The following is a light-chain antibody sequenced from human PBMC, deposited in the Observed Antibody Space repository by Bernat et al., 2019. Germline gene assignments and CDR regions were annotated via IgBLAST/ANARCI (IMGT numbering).Light chain of an antibody. Sequence: EIVLTQSPGTLSLSPGERATLSCRASQSVSSSYLAWYQQKPGQAPRLLIYGASSRATGIPDRFSGRGSGTDFTLTISRLEPEYFAVYYCQLYGSSPPIAFGQGTRLEIK. J-gene: IGKJ5*01. V-gene: IGKV3-20*01. CDR3: QLYGSSPPIA. CDR1: QSVSSSY. CDR2: GAS.